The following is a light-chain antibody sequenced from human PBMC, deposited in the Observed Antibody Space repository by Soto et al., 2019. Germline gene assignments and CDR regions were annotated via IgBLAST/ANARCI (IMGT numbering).Light chain of an antibody. CDR2: EGN. CDR3: CSYAPSRTLL. J-gene: IGLJ2*01. CDR1: SSDVGTYNL. Sequence: QSALTQPASVSESPGQSITISCTGTSSDVGTYNLVTWYQQHPGKAPKLIIYEGNKRPSGISNRFSASKSGNTASLTISGLLAEDEADYYCCSYAPSRTLLFGGGTKLTVL. V-gene: IGLV2-23*01.